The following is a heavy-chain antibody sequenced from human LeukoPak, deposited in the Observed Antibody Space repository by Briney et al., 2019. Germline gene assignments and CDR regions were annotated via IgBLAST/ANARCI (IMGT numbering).Heavy chain of an antibody. CDR2: IYWDDDK. CDR3: AHSHRPRIAAAGTGYFFDY. V-gene: IGHV2-5*02. Sequence: SGPTVVNPTQTLTLTCTFSGFSLSTSGVGVGWIRQPPGKALEWLALIYWDDDKRYSPSLKSRLTITKDTSKNQVVLTMTNMDPVDTATYYCAHSHRPRIAAAGTGYFFDYWGQGTLVTVSS. CDR1: GFSLSTSGVG. J-gene: IGHJ4*02. D-gene: IGHD6-13*01.